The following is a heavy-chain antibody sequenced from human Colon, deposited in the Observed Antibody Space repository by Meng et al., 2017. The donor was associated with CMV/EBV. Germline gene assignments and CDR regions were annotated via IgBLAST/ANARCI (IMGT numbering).Heavy chain of an antibody. CDR2: IYIRGGT. CDR1: GVSFSHYY. V-gene: IGHV4-4*07. J-gene: IGHJ4*02. Sequence: QVPLPGSGPGLVKPSETLSLTCTVSGVSFSHYYWSWIRQPAGKGPEWIGRIYIRGGTNYNPSLKSRVTMSVDTSKNQFSLKLSSVTAADTAVYYCARDSNLSGLAYWGQGTLVTVSS. D-gene: IGHD3-10*01. CDR3: ARDSNLSGLAY.